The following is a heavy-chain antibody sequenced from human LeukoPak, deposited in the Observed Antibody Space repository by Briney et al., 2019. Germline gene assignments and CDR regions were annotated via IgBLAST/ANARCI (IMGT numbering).Heavy chain of an antibody. Sequence: SETLSLTCAVSGGSISSNNWWGWVRQPPGKGLEWTGEIYHSGSPNYNPSLKSRVTISVDKSRNHFSLNLSSVTAADTAVYYCARVNINNWHSCDYWGQGTLVTVSS. D-gene: IGHD1-1*01. V-gene: IGHV4-4*02. CDR1: GGSISSNNW. CDR3: ARVNINNWHSCDY. CDR2: IYHSGSP. J-gene: IGHJ4*02.